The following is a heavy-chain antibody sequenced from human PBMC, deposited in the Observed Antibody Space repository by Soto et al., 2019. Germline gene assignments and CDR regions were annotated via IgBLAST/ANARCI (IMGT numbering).Heavy chain of an antibody. J-gene: IGHJ5*02. V-gene: IGHV1-18*01. CDR1: GYTFTSYG. Sequence: ASVKVSCKASGYTFTSYGISWVRQAPGQGLEWMGWISAYNGNTNYAQKLQGRVTMTTDTSTSTAYMELRSLRSDDTAVYYCAIAAAGWSWLDPSGQGTLVTVSS. D-gene: IGHD6-13*01. CDR3: AIAAAGWSWLDP. CDR2: ISAYNGNT.